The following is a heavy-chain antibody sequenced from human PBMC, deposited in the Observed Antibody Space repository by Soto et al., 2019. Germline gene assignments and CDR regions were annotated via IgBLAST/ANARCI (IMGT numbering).Heavy chain of an antibody. Sequence: GGSLRLSCAASGFTFSSYGMHWVRQAPGKGLEWVAVIWYDGSNKYYADSVKGRFTISRDNSKNTLYLQMNSLRAEDTAVYYCARDGGTVQQWLVRSLRNYFDYWGQGXLVTVSS. CDR2: IWYDGSNK. CDR1: GFTFSSYG. D-gene: IGHD6-19*01. J-gene: IGHJ4*02. CDR3: ARDGGTVQQWLVRSLRNYFDY. V-gene: IGHV3-33*01.